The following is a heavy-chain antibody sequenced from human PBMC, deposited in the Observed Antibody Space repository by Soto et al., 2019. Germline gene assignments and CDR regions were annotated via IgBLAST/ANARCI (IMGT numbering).Heavy chain of an antibody. CDR1: GYTFTSYA. V-gene: IGHV1-3*01. D-gene: IGHD2-15*01. CDR3: ARGPGGPDGPGDY. J-gene: IGHJ4*02. CDR2: TNAGNGNT. Sequence: QVQLVQSGAEVKKPGASVKVSCKASGYTFTSYAMHWVRQAPGQRLEWMGWTNAGNGNTKYSQKFQGRVTITRDTSASTAYMRSEDTAVYYCARGPGGPDGPGDYWGQGTLVTVSS.